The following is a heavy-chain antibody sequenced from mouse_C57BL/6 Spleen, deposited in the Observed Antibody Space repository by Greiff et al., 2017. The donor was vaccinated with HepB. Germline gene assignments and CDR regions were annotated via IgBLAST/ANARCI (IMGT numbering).Heavy chain of an antibody. Sequence: VQLQESGPELVKPGASVKLSCKASGYTFTSYDINWVKQRPGQGLEWIGWIYPRDGSTKYNEKFKGKATLTVDTSSSTAYMELHSLTSEDSAAYFCARRDYDGGYWYFDVWGTGTTVTVSS. J-gene: IGHJ1*03. CDR2: IYPRDGST. CDR1: GYTFTSYD. D-gene: IGHD2-4*01. CDR3: ARRDYDGGYWYFDV. V-gene: IGHV1-85*01.